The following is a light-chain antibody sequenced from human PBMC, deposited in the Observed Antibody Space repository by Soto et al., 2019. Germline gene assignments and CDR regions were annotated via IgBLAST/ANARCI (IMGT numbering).Light chain of an antibody. CDR3: CSYAGSTTRVL. J-gene: IGLJ2*01. CDR2: EVS. Sequence: QSALTQPASVSGSPGQSIIISCTGTSSDVDTYEYVSWYQQHPGKAPKLMIYEVSHRPSGVSDRFSGSKSGNTASLTISGLQAEDEADYYCCSYAGSTTRVLFGGGTQLTVL. CDR1: SSDVDTYEY. V-gene: IGLV2-14*01.